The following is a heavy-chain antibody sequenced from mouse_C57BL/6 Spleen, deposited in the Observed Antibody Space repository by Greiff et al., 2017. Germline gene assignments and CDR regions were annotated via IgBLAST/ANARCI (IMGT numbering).Heavy chain of an antibody. Sequence: EVQLQQSGPELVKPGASVKISCKASGYTFTDYYMNWVKQSHGKSLEWIGDINPNNGGTSYNQKFKGKATLTVDKSSSTAYVELRSLTSEDSAVYYCARAYDGFNFDYWGQGTTLTVSS. CDR3: ARAYDGFNFDY. V-gene: IGHV1-26*01. CDR1: GYTFTDYY. J-gene: IGHJ2*01. D-gene: IGHD2-3*01. CDR2: INPNNGGT.